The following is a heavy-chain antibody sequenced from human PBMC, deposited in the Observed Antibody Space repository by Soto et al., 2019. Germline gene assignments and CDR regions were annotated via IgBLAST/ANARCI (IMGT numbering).Heavy chain of an antibody. CDR3: ASRTYAMDL. CDR1: GGSISSSNW. V-gene: IGHV4-4*02. CDR2: IFHNGNT. Sequence: QVQLQDAGPGLVKPSGTLSLTCAVSGGSISSSNWWSSARQPPGKGLEWIGEIFHNGNTYSNPSLTARATVSVDKSKKQFSPSLNSVTAVNTAVYDCASRTYAMDLRCQGTRVTVSS. J-gene: IGHJ6*02.